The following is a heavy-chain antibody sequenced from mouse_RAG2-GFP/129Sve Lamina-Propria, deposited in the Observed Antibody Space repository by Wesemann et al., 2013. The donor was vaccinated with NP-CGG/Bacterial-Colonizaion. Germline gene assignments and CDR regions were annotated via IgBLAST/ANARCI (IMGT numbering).Heavy chain of an antibody. Sequence: QVKEMVLEWVANINYDGSSTYYLDSLKSRFIISRDNAKNILYLQMSSLKSEDTATYYCATLPHYYAMDYWGQGTSVTVSS. J-gene: IGHJ4*01. CDR2: INYDGSST. V-gene: IGHV5-16*01. D-gene: IGHD2-10*01. CDR3: ATLPHYYAMDY.